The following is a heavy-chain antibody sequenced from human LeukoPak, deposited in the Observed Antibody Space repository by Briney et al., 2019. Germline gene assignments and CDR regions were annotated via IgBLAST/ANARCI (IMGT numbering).Heavy chain of an antibody. V-gene: IGHV3-23*01. Sequence: PGGSLRLSCVASGFTFSSYAMSWVRQAPGKGLEWVSAISGSGGSTYYADSVKGRFTISRDNSKNTLYLQMNSLRAEDTAVYYCARVPWTTTEIWEAFDIWGQGTMVIVSS. CDR3: ARVPWTTTEIWEAFDI. J-gene: IGHJ3*02. CDR1: GFTFSSYA. D-gene: IGHD1-1*01. CDR2: ISGSGGST.